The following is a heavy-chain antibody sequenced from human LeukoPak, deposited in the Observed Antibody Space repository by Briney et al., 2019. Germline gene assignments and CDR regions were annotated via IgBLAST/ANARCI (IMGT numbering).Heavy chain of an antibody. CDR3: ATRQWLAPPPDS. CDR1: GFTFSKYW. J-gene: IGHJ4*02. V-gene: IGHV3-74*01. Sequence: GGSLRLSCAASGFTFSKYWMLWVRQAPGKGLESVSRINTDGTVTTYADSVKGRFTVSRDNADNTMFLQMNSVRDDDTAVYYCATRQWLAPPPDSWGQGTPVTVSS. D-gene: IGHD6-19*01. CDR2: INTDGTVT.